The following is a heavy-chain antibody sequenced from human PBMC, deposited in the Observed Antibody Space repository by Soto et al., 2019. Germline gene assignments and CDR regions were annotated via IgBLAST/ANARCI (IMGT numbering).Heavy chain of an antibody. CDR3: ARRDWDSYYAIDV. Sequence: VQLVESGGGEVQPGRSLRLSCAASGFTYTDFALHWVRQAPGKGLEWVAIISYDGSDKYHADSVKGRFAISRDNPKNTLYLEMNSPRPEDTAVYFCARRDWDSYYAIDVWGQGTTVTVFS. CDR1: GFTYTDFA. D-gene: IGHD3-22*01. CDR2: ISYDGSDK. V-gene: IGHV3-30*09. J-gene: IGHJ6*02.